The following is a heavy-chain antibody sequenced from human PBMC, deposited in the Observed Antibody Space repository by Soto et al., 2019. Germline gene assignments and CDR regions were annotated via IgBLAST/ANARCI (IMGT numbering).Heavy chain of an antibody. Sequence: SQTLSLTCTVSGGSISSYYWSWIRQPPGKGLEWIGYIYYSGSTNYNPSLKSRVTISVDTSKNQFSMKLSSVTAADTAVYYCARLQSLDSGWAEFDYWGQGTLVTVSS. CDR1: GGSISSYY. J-gene: IGHJ4*02. D-gene: IGHD6-19*01. V-gene: IGHV4-59*08. CDR2: IYYSGST. CDR3: ARLQSLDSGWAEFDY.